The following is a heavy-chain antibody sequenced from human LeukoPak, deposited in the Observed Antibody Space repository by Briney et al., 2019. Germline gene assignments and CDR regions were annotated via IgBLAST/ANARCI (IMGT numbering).Heavy chain of an antibody. D-gene: IGHD4-11*01. CDR3: ARQKHSNRGDYYYMDV. V-gene: IGHV4-34*01. CDR2: INHSGST. J-gene: IGHJ6*03. CDR1: GGSFSGYY. Sequence: SETLSLTCAVYGGSFSGYYWSWIRQPPRKRLEWIGEINHSGSTNYNPSLKSRVTISVDTSKNQFSLKLSSVTAADTAVYYCARQKHSNRGDYYYMDVWGKGTTVTVSS.